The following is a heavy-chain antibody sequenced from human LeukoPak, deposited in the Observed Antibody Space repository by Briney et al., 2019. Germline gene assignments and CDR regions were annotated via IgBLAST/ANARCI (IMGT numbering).Heavy chain of an antibody. CDR1: GYSFTSYW. V-gene: IGHV5-51*01. Sequence: GESLKISCKGSGYSFTSYWIGWVRQMPGKGLEWMVIIYPGDSDTRYSPSFQGQVTISADKFISTAYLQWSSLKASDTAMYYCASGRTYCGGDCQNDAFDIWGQGTMVTVSS. CDR3: ASGRTYCGGDCQNDAFDI. CDR2: IYPGDSDT. J-gene: IGHJ3*02. D-gene: IGHD2-21*02.